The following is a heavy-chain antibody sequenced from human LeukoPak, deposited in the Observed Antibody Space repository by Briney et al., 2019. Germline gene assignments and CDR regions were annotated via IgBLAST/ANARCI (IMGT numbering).Heavy chain of an antibody. CDR2: ISYDGSNK. Sequence: GGSLRLSCAASGFTFSSYAMHWVRQAPGKGLEWVAVISYDGSNKYYADSVKGRFTISRDNSKNTLYLQMNSLRAEDTAVYYCARDGGGYCSSTSCYVAPSMLQDIWGQGTMVTVSS. D-gene: IGHD2-2*01. CDR1: GFTFSSYA. CDR3: ARDGGGYCSSTSCYVAPSMLQDI. J-gene: IGHJ3*02. V-gene: IGHV3-30-3*01.